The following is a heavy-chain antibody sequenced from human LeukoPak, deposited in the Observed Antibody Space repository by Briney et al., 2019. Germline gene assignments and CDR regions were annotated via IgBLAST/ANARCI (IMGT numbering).Heavy chain of an antibody. V-gene: IGHV3-48*03. D-gene: IGHD3-22*01. CDR1: GFTFSSFE. J-gene: IGHJ3*02. CDR2: ISSSGSTI. Sequence: GGTLRLSYAASGFTFSSFEMNWVRQAPGKGLEWVSYISSSGSTIYYADSVKGRFTISRDNAKNSLYLQMNSLRAEDTAVYYCASSMIVVVIYAFDIWGQGTMVTVSS. CDR3: ASSMIVVVIYAFDI.